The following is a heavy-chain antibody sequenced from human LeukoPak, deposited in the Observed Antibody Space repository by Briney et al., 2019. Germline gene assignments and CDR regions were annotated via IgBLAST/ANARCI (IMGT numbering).Heavy chain of an antibody. V-gene: IGHV4-34*01. CDR1: GGSFSGYY. CDR3: ARLGTGPDILTGNYFDY. CDR2: INHSGST. D-gene: IGHD3-9*01. Sequence: SETLSLTCAVYGGSFSGYYWSWIRQPPGKELEWIGEINHSGSTNYNPSLKGRVTISVDTSKNQFSLKLSSVTAADTAVYYCARLGTGPDILTGNYFDYWGQGTLVTVSS. J-gene: IGHJ4*02.